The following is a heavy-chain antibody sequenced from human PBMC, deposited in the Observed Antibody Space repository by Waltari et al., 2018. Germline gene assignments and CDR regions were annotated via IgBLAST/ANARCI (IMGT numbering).Heavy chain of an antibody. V-gene: IGHV3-53*01. CDR1: GFTVSSNY. D-gene: IGHD1-26*01. J-gene: IGHJ4*02. Sequence: EVQLVESGGGLIQPGGSLRLSCAASGFTVSSNYMSWVRQAPGKGLEWVSVIYSGGSTYYADSVKGRFTISRDNSKNTLYLQMNSRRAEDTAVYYCARETRELQTVDYWGQGTLVTVSS. CDR2: IYSGGST. CDR3: ARETRELQTVDY.